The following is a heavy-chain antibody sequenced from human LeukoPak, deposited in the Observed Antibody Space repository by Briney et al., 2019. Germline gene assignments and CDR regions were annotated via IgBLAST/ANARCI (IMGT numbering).Heavy chain of an antibody. J-gene: IGHJ4*02. D-gene: IGHD4-23*01. Sequence: SQTLSLTCTVSGGSISSYYWSWIRQPPGKGLEWIGYIYYSGSTNYNPSLKSRVTISVDTSKNQFSLKLSSVTAADRAVYYCARAPMTTVVYFDYWGQGTLVTVSS. CDR2: IYYSGST. CDR3: ARAPMTTVVYFDY. CDR1: GGSISSYY. V-gene: IGHV4-59*01.